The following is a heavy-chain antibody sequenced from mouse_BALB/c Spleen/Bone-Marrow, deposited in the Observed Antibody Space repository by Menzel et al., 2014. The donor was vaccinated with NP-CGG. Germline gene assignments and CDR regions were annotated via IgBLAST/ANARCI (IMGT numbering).Heavy chain of an antibody. D-gene: IGHD4-1*01. CDR2: ISSGSSTN. V-gene: IGHV5-17*02. Sequence: VQLKESGGGFVQPGGSRKLSCAASGSTFSSFGMHWVRQSPEKRLECVAYISSGSSTNFYPDTVKGRFTGSRDNPKNSLFLQMTSLKSEDTAMYFCTRGGNGDDFDSWGQGTTLTVSS. CDR3: TRGGNGDDFDS. J-gene: IGHJ2*01. CDR1: GSTFSSFG.